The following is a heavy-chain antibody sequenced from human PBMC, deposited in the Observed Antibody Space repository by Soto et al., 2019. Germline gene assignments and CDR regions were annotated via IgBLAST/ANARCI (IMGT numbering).Heavy chain of an antibody. CDR1: GFTFSSYA. Sequence: EVQLVESGGGLVQPGGSLRLSCAASGFTFSSYAMHWVRQAPGKGLEYVSAISSNGGSTYYANSVKGRFTISRDNSKNTLYLQMGSLRAEDMAVYYCARDEAGSSMDWYFDLWGRGTLVTVSS. J-gene: IGHJ2*01. CDR2: ISSNGGST. V-gene: IGHV3-64*01. D-gene: IGHD3-3*02. CDR3: ARDEAGSSMDWYFDL.